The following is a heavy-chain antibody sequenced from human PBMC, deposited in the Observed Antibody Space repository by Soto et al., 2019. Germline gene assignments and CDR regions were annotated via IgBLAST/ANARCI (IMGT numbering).Heavy chain of an antibody. CDR2: INHSGST. CDR3: ARGGWLVEWEDY. V-gene: IGHV4-34*01. D-gene: IGHD6-19*01. Sequence: SETLSLTSAVYGGSFSGYYWSWIRQPPGKGLEWIGEINHSGSTNYNPSLKSRVTISVDTSKNQFSLKLSSVTAADTAVYYCARGGWLVEWEDYWGQGTLVTVSS. CDR1: GGSFSGYY. J-gene: IGHJ4*02.